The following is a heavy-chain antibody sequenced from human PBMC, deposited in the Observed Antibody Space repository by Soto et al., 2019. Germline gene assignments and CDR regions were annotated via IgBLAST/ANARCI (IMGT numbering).Heavy chain of an antibody. J-gene: IGHJ4*02. CDR1: GYTFTSYY. V-gene: IGHV1-46*01. CDR3: ARDPTAVGFDY. D-gene: IGHD3-16*01. Sequence: ASVKVSCKASGYTFTSYYIHWVRRAPGQGREWMGIIDPSGGSTTYAQRFQGRVSMTSATSTSTVYMELSSLRSEDTAVYYCARDPTAVGFDYGGQGTLVTVS. CDR2: IDPSGGST.